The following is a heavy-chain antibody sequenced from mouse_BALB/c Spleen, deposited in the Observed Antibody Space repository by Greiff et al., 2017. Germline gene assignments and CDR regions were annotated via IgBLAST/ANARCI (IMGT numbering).Heavy chain of an antibody. CDR3: ARNGYYGYFDV. CDR2: ISYSGST. Sequence: EVQLQQSGPGLVKPSQSLSLTCPVTGYSITSDYAWNWIRQFPGNKLEWMGYISYSGSTSYNPSLKSRISITRDTSKNQFFLQLNSVTTEDTATYYCARNGYYGYFDVWGAGTTVTVSS. J-gene: IGHJ1*01. D-gene: IGHD2-2*01. V-gene: IGHV3-2*02. CDR1: GYSITSDYA.